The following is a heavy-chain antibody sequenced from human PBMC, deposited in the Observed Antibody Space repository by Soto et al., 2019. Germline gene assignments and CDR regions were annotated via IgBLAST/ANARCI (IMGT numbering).Heavy chain of an antibody. CDR1: GGSISSGDYY. CDR2: IYYSGST. V-gene: IGHV4-30-4*01. J-gene: IGHJ5*02. Sequence: QVQLQESGPGLVKPSQTLSLTCTVSGGSISSGDYYWSWIRQPPGKGLEWIGYIYYSGSTYYNPSLKSRVTISVDTSKNQFSLKLSSVTAADTAVYYCARGYYGSGSDNTLIPPLLPWGQGTLVTVSS. CDR3: ARGYYGSGSDNTLIPPLLP. D-gene: IGHD3-10*01.